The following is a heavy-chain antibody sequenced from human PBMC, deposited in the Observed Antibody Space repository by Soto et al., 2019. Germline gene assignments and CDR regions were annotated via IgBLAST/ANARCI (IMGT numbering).Heavy chain of an antibody. Sequence: PGGSLRLSCAASGFTFSSYSMNWVRQAPGKGLEWVSSISSSSSYIYYADSVKGRFTISRDNAKNSLYLQMNSLRAEDTAVYYCARVGGGTSGWYWYVDYWGQGTLVTVSS. CDR1: GFTFSSYS. V-gene: IGHV3-21*01. D-gene: IGHD6-19*01. CDR3: ARVGGGTSGWYWYVDY. J-gene: IGHJ4*02. CDR2: ISSSSSYI.